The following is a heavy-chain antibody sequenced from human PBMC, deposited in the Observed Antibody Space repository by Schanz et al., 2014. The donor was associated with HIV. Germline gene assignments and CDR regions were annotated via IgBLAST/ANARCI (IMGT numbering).Heavy chain of an antibody. CDR2: ISYDGSNK. D-gene: IGHD3-3*01. Sequence: QVQLVESGGGVVQPGRSLRLSCAASGFTFSSYAMYWVRQAPGKGLEWVAVISYDGSNKYYADSVKGRFTISRDNSKNTLYLQMNSPRAEDTAVYYCARDLKYDFWSGYYYYYGMDVWGQGTTVTVSS. V-gene: IGHV3-30-3*01. J-gene: IGHJ6*02. CDR3: ARDLKYDFWSGYYYYYGMDV. CDR1: GFTFSSYA.